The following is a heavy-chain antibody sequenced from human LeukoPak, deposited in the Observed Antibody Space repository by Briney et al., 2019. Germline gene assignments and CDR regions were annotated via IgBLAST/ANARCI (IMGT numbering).Heavy chain of an antibody. D-gene: IGHD2-21*01. CDR2: ISRDSGRI. CDR1: GFTFDDYT. V-gene: IGHV3-9*01. CDR3: AKTLWKSYYYYGMDV. J-gene: IGHJ6*02. Sequence: GGSLRLSCAASGFTFDDYTMHWVRQAPGKGLEWVSGISRDSGRIGYADSVEGRFTISRDNAESSLHLQMNSLRPEDTALYYCAKTLWKSYYYYGMDVWGQGTTVTVPS.